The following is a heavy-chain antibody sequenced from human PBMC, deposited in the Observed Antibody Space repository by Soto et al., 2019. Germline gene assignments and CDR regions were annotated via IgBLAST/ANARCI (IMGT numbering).Heavy chain of an antibody. CDR1: GFTFSNYA. V-gene: IGHV3-30*18. D-gene: IGHD4-17*01. Sequence: QVQLVESGGGVVQPGRSLRLSCAASGFTFSNYAMHWVRQAPGKGLEWVAVISYDGRNEFYADSVKGRFTISRDSSKNTLYLQMTRQRGEDTAVYYCSKDSDFGGMGQYYYYDGMDVWGQGTTVTVSS. CDR3: SKDSDFGGMGQYYYYDGMDV. J-gene: IGHJ6*02. CDR2: ISYDGRNE.